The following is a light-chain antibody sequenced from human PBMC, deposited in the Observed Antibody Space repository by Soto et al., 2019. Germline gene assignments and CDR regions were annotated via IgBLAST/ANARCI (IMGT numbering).Light chain of an antibody. CDR1: QSLVHSDGIAY. V-gene: IGKV2-30*02. J-gene: IGKJ5*01. Sequence: DVMMTQSPRSLPVTLGPPASIACRSNQSLVHSDGIAYFSWFQQRPGRSPRRLIYKVSNRDSGVPARFSGSGSGTDCALKISRVEAEDVGVYYCMQGTHWPITFGQGTRLEIK. CDR2: KVS. CDR3: MQGTHWPIT.